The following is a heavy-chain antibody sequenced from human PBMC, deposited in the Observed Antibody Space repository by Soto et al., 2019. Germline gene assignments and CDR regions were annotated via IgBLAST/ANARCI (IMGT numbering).Heavy chain of an antibody. Sequence: QVRLVESGGGLVKPGGSLRLSCVASGFTFTAHYMSWIRQAPGKGLEWIAYMSPSGSGISYADSAKGRFTISRDNARNTVYLQMTTLRAEATAVYYCARTARLVDYWGQGTLVTVSS. V-gene: IGHV3-11*01. CDR2: MSPSGSGI. CDR3: ARTARLVDY. J-gene: IGHJ4*02. CDR1: GFTFTAHY.